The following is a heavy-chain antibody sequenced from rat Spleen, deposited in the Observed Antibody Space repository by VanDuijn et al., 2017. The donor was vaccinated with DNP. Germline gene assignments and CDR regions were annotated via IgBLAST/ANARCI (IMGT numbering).Heavy chain of an antibody. CDR2: VNSADST. Sequence: EVQLQESGPGLVESSQSLSLTCSVTGYSITRNFRWNWIRKFPGNKLEWMGYVNSADSTYYNQSLKSRISITRDTSKNQFFLQVNSITSEDTATYYCARSTDCGCNWDYWGQGVMVPVSS. V-gene: IGHV3-3*01. J-gene: IGHJ2*01. CDR3: ARSTDCGCNWDY. D-gene: IGHD1-9*01. CDR1: GYSITRNFR.